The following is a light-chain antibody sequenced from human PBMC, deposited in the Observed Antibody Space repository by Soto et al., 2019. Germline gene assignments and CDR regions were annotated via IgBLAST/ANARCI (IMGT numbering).Light chain of an antibody. V-gene: IGKV3-15*01. CDR3: QQYNTWLAWT. CDR2: GAS. J-gene: IGKJ1*01. CDR1: QSVNSN. Sequence: EIVMTQSPATLSVSPGERATLSCRASQSVNSNLAWFQQRPGQAPRLLIYGASTRATGIPGRFSGRGSGTEFTLTISRLQSEDIAVYYCQQYNTWLAWTFGQGTKVEIK.